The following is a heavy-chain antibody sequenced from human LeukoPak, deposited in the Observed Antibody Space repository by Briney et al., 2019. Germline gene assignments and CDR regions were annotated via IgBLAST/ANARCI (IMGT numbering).Heavy chain of an antibody. CDR2: VKGDGRTT. J-gene: IGHJ4*02. CDR3: ATGHSYGYDY. CDR1: GLTFSDFW. D-gene: IGHD5-18*01. V-gene: IGHV3-74*01. Sequence: GGSLRLSCAASGLTFSDFWMHWVRQPPGKGLVWVALVKGDGRTTIYADSVKGRFTIPRDNAKNTLYLQMDSLRADDSGVYYCATGHSYGYDYWGQGVLVTVSS.